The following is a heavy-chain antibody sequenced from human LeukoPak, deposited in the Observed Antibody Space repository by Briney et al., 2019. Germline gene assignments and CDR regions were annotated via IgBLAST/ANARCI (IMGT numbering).Heavy chain of an antibody. V-gene: IGHV4-59*01. J-gene: IGHJ4*02. CDR1: GGSISNYY. Sequence: SETLSLTCTVSGGSISNYYWSWIRQPPGKGLEWIGYLYYSGDTNYDPSLKSRVTISVDTSKNQFSLSLSSVTAADTAVYYCASSHPLGSNNDYYTPFDYWGQGTRVTVSS. CDR2: LYYSGDT. D-gene: IGHD3-3*01. CDR3: ASSHPLGSNNDYYTPFDY.